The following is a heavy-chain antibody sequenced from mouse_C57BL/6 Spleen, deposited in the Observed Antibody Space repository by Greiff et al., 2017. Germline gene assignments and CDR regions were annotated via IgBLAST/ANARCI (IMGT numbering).Heavy chain of an antibody. CDR2: INPGSGGT. CDR1: GYAFTNYL. Sequence: QVQLKQSGAELVRPGTSVKVSCKASGYAFTNYLIEWVKQRPGPGLEWIGVINPGSGGTNYNEKFKGKATLTADKSSSTAYMQLSSLTSEDSAVYFCAREDYEGIDYWGQGTTLTVSS. D-gene: IGHD2-4*01. CDR3: AREDYEGIDY. J-gene: IGHJ2*01. V-gene: IGHV1-54*01.